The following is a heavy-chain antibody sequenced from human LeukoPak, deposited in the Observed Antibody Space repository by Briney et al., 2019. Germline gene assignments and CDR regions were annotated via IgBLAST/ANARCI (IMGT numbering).Heavy chain of an antibody. J-gene: IGHJ6*02. CDR1: GGSINSYY. V-gene: IGHV4-59*01. CDR3: ARTSRHFYGSGSNLTPWPADMDV. Sequence: PSETLSLTCTVSGGSINSYYWTWIRQPPGKGLEWIGYIYYSGSTNYNPSLNSRVTISMDTSKNQFSLKLSSVTAADTAVYYCARTSRHFYGSGSNLTPWPADMDVWGQGTTVTVSS. D-gene: IGHD3-10*01. CDR2: IYYSGST.